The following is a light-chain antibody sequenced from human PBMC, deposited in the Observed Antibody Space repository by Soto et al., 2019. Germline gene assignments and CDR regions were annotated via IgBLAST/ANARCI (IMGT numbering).Light chain of an antibody. CDR2: VAS. Sequence: DLQMTQSLSSLSASVGDTVTITCRASQSISNSLSWYQQKPGKAPKFLIYVASTLQRGVPSRFSGSGSGTDVTLTISSLQPEDVATYYCQQTFSPPYTFGQGTKLEIK. CDR3: QQTFSPPYT. CDR1: QSISNS. V-gene: IGKV1-39*01. J-gene: IGKJ2*01.